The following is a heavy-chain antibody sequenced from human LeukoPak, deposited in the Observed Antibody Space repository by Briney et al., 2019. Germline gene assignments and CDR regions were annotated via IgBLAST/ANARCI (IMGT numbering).Heavy chain of an antibody. CDR1: GFTFSSYS. CDR2: ISSSSSYI. J-gene: IGHJ3*01. D-gene: IGHD6-13*01. Sequence: GGSLRLSCAASGFTFSSYSMNWVRQAPGKGLEWVSSISSSSSYIYYADSVKGRFTISRDNAKKSLYLQMNSLRAEDTAVYYGASWGSSWSDAFDLWGQGTMVTVSS. CDR3: ASWGSSWSDAFDL. V-gene: IGHV3-21*01.